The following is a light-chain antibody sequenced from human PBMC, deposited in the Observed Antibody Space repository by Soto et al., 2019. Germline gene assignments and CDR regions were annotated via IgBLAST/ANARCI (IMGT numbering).Light chain of an antibody. CDR3: CSYAGSDTALRV. CDR2: DVS. Sequence: QSALTQPRSVSGSPGQSVTISCTGTSSDVGGYNYVSWYQQHPGKAPKLMIYDVSKRPSGVPDRFSGSKSGNTASLTISGLQAEDEADYCCCSYAGSDTALRVFGTGTKLTVL. CDR1: SSDVGGYNY. J-gene: IGLJ1*01. V-gene: IGLV2-11*01.